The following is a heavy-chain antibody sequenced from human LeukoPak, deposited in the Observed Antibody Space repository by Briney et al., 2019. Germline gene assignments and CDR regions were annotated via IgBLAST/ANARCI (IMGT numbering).Heavy chain of an antibody. Sequence: TLSLTCTVSGGSISSGSYYWSWIRQPAGKGLEWIGRIYTSGSTNYNPSLKSRVTISLDTSENHFSLKLSSVTVADTAVYYCARVTTGGYYNYWGQGTLVTVSS. CDR3: ARVTTGGYYNY. CDR2: IYTSGST. CDR1: GGSISSGSYY. V-gene: IGHV4-61*02. J-gene: IGHJ4*02. D-gene: IGHD3-22*01.